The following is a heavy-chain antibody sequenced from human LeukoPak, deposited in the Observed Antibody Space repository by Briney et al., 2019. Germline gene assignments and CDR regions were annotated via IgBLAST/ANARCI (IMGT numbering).Heavy chain of an antibody. Sequence: PPGTLSLTCTVSCGSISSYYRSWLRQPPGKGLEWIGYIYYSSSTNYNPSLKSRVTISVDTSKNQSSLKLSSVTAADTAVYYCARDNSSSLGVFDYWGQGTLDCVSS. CDR2: IYYSSST. V-gene: IGHV4-59*01. CDR3: ARDNSSSLGVFDY. J-gene: IGHJ4*02. CDR1: CGSISSYY. D-gene: IGHD6-13*01.